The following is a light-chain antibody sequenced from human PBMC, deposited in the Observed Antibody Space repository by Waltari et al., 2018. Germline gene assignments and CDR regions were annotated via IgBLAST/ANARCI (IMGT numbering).Light chain of an antibody. CDR1: QSLVYSDGNTY. CDR3: MQGSYWPDT. V-gene: IGKV2-30*01. CDR2: KVS. Sequence: DVVMTQSPLALPVTLGQPDSISCRSIQSLVYSDGNTYLNWFQQRPGQSPRRLIYKVSNRDSGVPDRFSGSWSGTDFTLKISRVEAEDVGVYYCMQGSYWPDTFGGGTKVEIK. J-gene: IGKJ4*01.